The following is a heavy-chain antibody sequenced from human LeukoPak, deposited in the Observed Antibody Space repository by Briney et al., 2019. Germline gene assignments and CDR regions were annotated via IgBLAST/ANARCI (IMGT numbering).Heavy chain of an antibody. Sequence: SVKVSCKASGGTFSSYAISWVRQAPGQGLEWMGGIIPIFGTANYAQKFQGRVTITADESTSTAYMELSSLRSEDTAVYYCARDLGYYYDSSGYYPIDYWGQGTLVTVSS. CDR2: IIPIFGTA. D-gene: IGHD3-22*01. CDR3: ARDLGYYYDSSGYYPIDY. CDR1: GGTFSSYA. V-gene: IGHV1-69*13. J-gene: IGHJ4*02.